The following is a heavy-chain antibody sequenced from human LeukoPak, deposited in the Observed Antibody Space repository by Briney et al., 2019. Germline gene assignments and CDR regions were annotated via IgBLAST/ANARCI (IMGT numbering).Heavy chain of an antibody. V-gene: IGHV7-4-1*02. CDR2: INTNTGKA. CDR3: ARDPGDDFWNFDL. D-gene: IGHD3-3*01. Sequence: ASVKVSRKASGYNFTTYALDWVRQAPGQGLEWMGWINTNTGKATYAPNFRGRFVFSMDASVSAAYLEINSLEAEDTAVYYCARDPGDDFWNFDLWGQGTLVTVSS. CDR1: GYNFTTYA. J-gene: IGHJ4*02.